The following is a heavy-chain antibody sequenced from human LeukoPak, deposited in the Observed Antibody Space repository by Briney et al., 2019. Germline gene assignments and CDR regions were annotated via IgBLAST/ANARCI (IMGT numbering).Heavy chain of an antibody. D-gene: IGHD3-22*01. CDR3: ARESYRGGYYFDY. Sequence: GGSLRLSCAASGFTFSSYEMNWVRQAPGKGLEWVSYISSSGSTIYYADSVKGQFTISRDNAKNSLYLQMNSLRAEDTAVYYCARESYRGGYYFDYWGQGTLVTVSS. CDR2: ISSSGSTI. CDR1: GFTFSSYE. J-gene: IGHJ4*02. V-gene: IGHV3-48*03.